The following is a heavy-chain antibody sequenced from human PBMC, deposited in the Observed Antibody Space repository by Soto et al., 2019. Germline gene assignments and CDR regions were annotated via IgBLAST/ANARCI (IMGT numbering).Heavy chain of an antibody. CDR1: GYSFTSYG. V-gene: IGHV1-18*01. CDR2: ISTYNGDT. CDR3: ARDLNSASYYNY. D-gene: IGHD1-26*01. J-gene: IGHJ4*01. Sequence: QVQLVQSGAEVKKPGASVKVSCKASGYSFTSYGISWVRQAPGQGLEWMGWISTYNGDTNYAQKLQGRLTMTTDTSTSTAYMELRSLRSDDTAVYFCARDLNSASYYNYWGHGTLVTVSS.